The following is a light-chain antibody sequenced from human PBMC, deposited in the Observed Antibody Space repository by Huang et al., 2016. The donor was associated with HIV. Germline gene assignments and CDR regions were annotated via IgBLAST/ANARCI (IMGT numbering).Light chain of an antibody. V-gene: IGKV1-NL1*01. CDR1: QTISNS. CDR2: DAS. CDR3: QQYFTTPPWS. Sequence: DIQMTQSPFSLSASIGDRVTVTCRASQTISNSLAWYQQKPGQAPKLLLYDASRLKSGGPSRCSGSGSGTTYSLTISSLRPEDFATYHCQQYFTTPPWSFGQGTKLEIK. J-gene: IGKJ2*01.